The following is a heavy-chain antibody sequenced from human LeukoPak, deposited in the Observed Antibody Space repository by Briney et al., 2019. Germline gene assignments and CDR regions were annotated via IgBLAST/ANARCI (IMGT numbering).Heavy chain of an antibody. Sequence: PGRSLRLSCAASGFTFSIYAMSWVRQAPGKGLEWVSANSGSGGRTYYADSVKGRFTISRDNSKNTLYLQMNSLRAEDTAVYCCAKGSSWYLPCPFDCWGQGTLVTVSS. CDR1: GFTFSIYA. J-gene: IGHJ4*02. D-gene: IGHD6-13*01. CDR3: AKGSSWYLPCPFDC. CDR2: NSGSGGRT. V-gene: IGHV3-23*01.